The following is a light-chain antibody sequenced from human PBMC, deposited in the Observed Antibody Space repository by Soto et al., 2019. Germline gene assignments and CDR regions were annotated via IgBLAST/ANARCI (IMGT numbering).Light chain of an antibody. CDR2: DVS. Sequence: SVLTKAASGYGSPGQSITISCTGTSSDVGGYNYVSWYQQHPGKAPKLMIYDVSNRPSGVSNRFSGSKSGNTASLTISGLQAEDEADYYCSSYTSSSTPFVFGTGTKVTVL. CDR3: SSYTSSSTPFV. J-gene: IGLJ1*01. V-gene: IGLV2-14*01. CDR1: SSDVGGYNY.